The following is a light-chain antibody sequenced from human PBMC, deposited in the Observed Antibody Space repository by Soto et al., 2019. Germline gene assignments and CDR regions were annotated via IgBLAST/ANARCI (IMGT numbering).Light chain of an antibody. CDR2: SNN. CDR3: AAWDDSLNGVV. J-gene: IGLJ2*01. CDR1: SSNIGSNT. Sequence: QSVLTQPPSASGTPGQRVTISCSGSSSNIGSNTVKWYQQLPGTAPKLLIYSNNQRPSGVPDRFSGSKSGTSASLAISGLQSEYEADYYCAAWDDSLNGVVFGGGTKVTVL. V-gene: IGLV1-44*01.